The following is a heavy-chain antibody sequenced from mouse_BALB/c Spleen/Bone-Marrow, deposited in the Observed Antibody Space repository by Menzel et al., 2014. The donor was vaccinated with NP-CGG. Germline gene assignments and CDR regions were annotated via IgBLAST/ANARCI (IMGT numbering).Heavy chain of an antibody. J-gene: IGHJ4*01. Sequence: LQHTGPKSVNPWASVKPPCKASSYTFTSYYMFWVKQRPGQGLEWIGEINPSNVDTNFNEKFKSKATLTVDKSSNTAYTQLSSLTSEDSAVYYCSRGYYGSTYYYAM. V-gene: IGHV1S81*02. CDR2: INPSNVDT. CDR3: SRGYYGSTYYYAM. CDR1: SYTFTSYY. D-gene: IGHD1-1*01.